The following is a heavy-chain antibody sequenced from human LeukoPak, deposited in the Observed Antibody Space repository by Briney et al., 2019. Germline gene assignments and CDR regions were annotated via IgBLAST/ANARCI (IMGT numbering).Heavy chain of an antibody. CDR1: GFTFSTHD. V-gene: IGHV3-21*01. J-gene: IGHJ4*02. CDR2: ISSSSSYI. Sequence: GGSLRLSCGASGFTFSTHDMHWVRQAPGKALEWVSSISSSSSYIYYADSVKGRFTISRDNAKNSLYLQMNSLRAEDTAVYYCARDREVTIFGPREYYFDYWGQGTLVTVSS. CDR3: ARDREVTIFGPREYYFDY. D-gene: IGHD3-3*01.